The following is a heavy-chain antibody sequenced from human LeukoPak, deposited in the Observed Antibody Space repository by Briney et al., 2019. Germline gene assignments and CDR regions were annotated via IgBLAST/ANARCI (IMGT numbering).Heavy chain of an antibody. CDR1: GFTFSSDW. J-gene: IGHJ4*02. CDR3: TRGRAYNYGYFDY. V-gene: IGHV3-74*01. CDR2: ISSDGSST. D-gene: IGHD5-18*01. Sequence: GGSLRLSCAASGFTFSSDWMHWVRQAPGKGRVWVSRISSDGSSTSYADSVKGRFTISRDNTKNALYLQMNSLRDEDTAVYYCTRGRAYNYGYFDYWGQGTLVTVSS.